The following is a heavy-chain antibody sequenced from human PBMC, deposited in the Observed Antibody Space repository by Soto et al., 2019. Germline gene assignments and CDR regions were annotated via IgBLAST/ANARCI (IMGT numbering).Heavy chain of an antibody. CDR1: GFTFSSYG. CDR3: ARDAPYRYGNIS. J-gene: IGHJ5*02. CDR2: IWYDGSNK. D-gene: IGHD5-18*01. V-gene: IGHV3-33*01. Sequence: QVQLVESGGGVVQPGRSLRLSCAASGFTFSSYGMHWVRQAPGKGLEWVAVIWYDGSNKYYADSVKGRFTISRDNSKNTLYLQMNSLRAEDTAVYYCARDAPYRYGNISWGQGTLVTVSS.